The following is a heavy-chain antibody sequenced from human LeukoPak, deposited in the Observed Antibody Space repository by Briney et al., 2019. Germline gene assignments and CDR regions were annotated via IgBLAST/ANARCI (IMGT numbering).Heavy chain of an antibody. CDR3: ARGSLWGNSFDY. Sequence: GGSLRLSCAASGFTFSSYDMHWVRQATGKGLEWVSAIGTAGDTYYPGSVKGRFTISRENAKNSLYLQMNSLRAGDTAVYYCARGSLWGNSFDYWGQGTLVTVSS. D-gene: IGHD7-27*01. J-gene: IGHJ4*02. CDR1: GFTFSSYD. V-gene: IGHV3-13*01. CDR2: IGTAGDT.